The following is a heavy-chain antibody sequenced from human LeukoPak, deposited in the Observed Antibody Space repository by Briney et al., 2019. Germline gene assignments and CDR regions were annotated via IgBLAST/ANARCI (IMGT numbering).Heavy chain of an antibody. D-gene: IGHD6-13*01. Sequence: SETLSLTCTVSGGSNSSSSYYWGWIRQPPGKGLEWIGSIYYSGSTYYNPSLKSRVTISVDTSKNQFSLKLSSVTAADTAVYYCASLDSSSWYSAFDIWGQGTMVTVSS. CDR2: IYYSGST. CDR3: ASLDSSSWYSAFDI. J-gene: IGHJ3*02. V-gene: IGHV4-39*01. CDR1: GGSNSSSSYY.